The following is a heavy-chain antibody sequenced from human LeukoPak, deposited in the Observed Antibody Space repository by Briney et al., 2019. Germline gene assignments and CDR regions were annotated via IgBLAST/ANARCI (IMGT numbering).Heavy chain of an antibody. V-gene: IGHV1-46*01. J-gene: IGHJ5*02. Sequence: ASVKVSCKASGYTFTSYYMHWVRQAPGQGLEWMGIINPSGGSTSYAQKFQGRVTMTRDTSTSTAYMELRSLRSDDTAVYYCAYCSGGSCYTWGQGTLVTVSS. CDR1: GYTFTSYY. CDR3: AYCSGGSCYT. CDR2: INPSGGST. D-gene: IGHD2-15*01.